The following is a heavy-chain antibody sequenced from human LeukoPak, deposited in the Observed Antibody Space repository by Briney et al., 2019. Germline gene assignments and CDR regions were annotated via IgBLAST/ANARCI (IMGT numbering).Heavy chain of an antibody. CDR3: AKNTISGGHYQYYMDV. CDR1: GFTFSRYA. V-gene: IGHV3-23*01. CDR2: ISGSGGIT. Sequence: GGSLRLSCAASGFTFSRYAMSWVRQAPGKGLEWVSSISGSGGITYHADSLKGRFTISRDNSKNTLFLQMNSLRAEDTAVYYCAKNTISGGHYQYYMDVWGKGTTVTVSS. D-gene: IGHD3-16*02. J-gene: IGHJ6*03.